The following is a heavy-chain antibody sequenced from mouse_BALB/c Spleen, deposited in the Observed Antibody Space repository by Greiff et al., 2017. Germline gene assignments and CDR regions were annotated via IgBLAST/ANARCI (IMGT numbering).Heavy chain of an antibody. V-gene: IGHV1-5*01. CDR1: GYSFTSYW. D-gene: IGHD1-1*01. CDR2: IYPGNSDT. CDR3: TYYYGSSYAWFAY. Sequence: VQLKQSGTVLARPGASVKMSCKASGYSFTSYWMHWVKQRPGQGLEWIGAIYPGNSDTSYNQKFKGKAKLTAVTSASTAYMELSSLTNEDSAVYYCTYYYGSSYAWFAYWGQGTLVTVSA. J-gene: IGHJ3*01.